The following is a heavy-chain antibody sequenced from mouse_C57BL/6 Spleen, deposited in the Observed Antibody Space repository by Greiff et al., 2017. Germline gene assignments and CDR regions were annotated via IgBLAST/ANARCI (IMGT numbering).Heavy chain of an antibody. D-gene: IGHD1-1*01. Sequence: QVQLQQSGAELVRPGASVTLSFKASGYTFTDYEMHWVKQTPVHGLEWIGAIDPETGGTAYNQKFKGKAILTADKSSSTAYMELRSLASEDSAVYDCTEYGFAYWGQGTLVTVSA. CDR1: GYTFTDYE. V-gene: IGHV1-15*01. CDR2: IDPETGGT. J-gene: IGHJ3*01. CDR3: TEYGFAY.